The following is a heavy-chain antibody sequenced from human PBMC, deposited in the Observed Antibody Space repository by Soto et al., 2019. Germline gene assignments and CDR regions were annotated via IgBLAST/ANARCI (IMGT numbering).Heavy chain of an antibody. CDR1: GFTFSSYN. J-gene: IGHJ4*02. D-gene: IGHD2-15*01. Sequence: ESGEGLVQPGGSLRLSCAASGFTFSSYNIHWIRQAPGKGLEFVSAISRSGDRTYYADSVKGRFTITRDNSKNTVWLQMGSLRAEDMAVYYCARARCSSGQCYYFDYGGRGALVSVSS. CDR2: ISRSGDRT. V-gene: IGHV3-64*02. CDR3: ARARCSSGQCYYFDY.